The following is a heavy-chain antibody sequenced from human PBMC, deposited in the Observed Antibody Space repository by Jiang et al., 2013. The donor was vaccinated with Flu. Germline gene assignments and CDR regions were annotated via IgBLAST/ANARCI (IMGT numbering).Heavy chain of an antibody. D-gene: IGHD2-2*01. J-gene: IGHJ4*02. Sequence: GSGLVKPSGTLSLTCAVSGGSISSSNWWSWVRQPPGKGLEWIGEIYHSGSTNYNPSLKSRVTISVGKSKNQFSLKLSSVTAADTAVYYCAPQWEYCSSTSCLFGYWGQGTLVTVSS. CDR2: IYHSGST. V-gene: IGHV4-4*02. CDR3: APQWEYCSSTSCLFGY. CDR1: GGSISSSNW.